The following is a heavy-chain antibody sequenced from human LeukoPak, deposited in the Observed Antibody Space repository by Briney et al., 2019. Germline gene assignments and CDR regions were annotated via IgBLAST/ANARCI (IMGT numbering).Heavy chain of an antibody. V-gene: IGHV4-59*01. CDR3: ARDRTGLDY. Sequence: SETLSLTCTVSGGSISSYYWSWIRQPPGKGLERIGYIYYSGSTNYNPSLKSRVTISVDTSKNQFSLKLSSVTAADTAVYYCARDRTGLDYWGQGTLVTVSS. CDR2: IYYSGST. CDR1: GGSISSYY. J-gene: IGHJ4*02. D-gene: IGHD1-1*01.